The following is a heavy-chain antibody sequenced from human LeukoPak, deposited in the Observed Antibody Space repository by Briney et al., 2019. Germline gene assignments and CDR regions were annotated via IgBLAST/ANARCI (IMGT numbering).Heavy chain of an antibody. CDR2: IYSSGST. CDR1: AGSISPYY. D-gene: IGHD5-18*01. CDR3: ARVVASLRGYSP. V-gene: IGHV4-59*01. J-gene: IGHJ5*02. Sequence: SETLSLTCTVSAGSISPYYWSWIRQSPGKGLEWIGCIYSSGSTNYNPSLKSRVSISIDTSKNQFSLNLSSVTAADTAVYYCARVVASLRGYSPWGQGTQVTVSS.